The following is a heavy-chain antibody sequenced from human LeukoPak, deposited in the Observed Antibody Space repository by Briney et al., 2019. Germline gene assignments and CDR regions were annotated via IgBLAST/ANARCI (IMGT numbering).Heavy chain of an antibody. J-gene: IGHJ5*01. D-gene: IGHD1-26*01. CDR1: GFTFSSYG. V-gene: IGHV3-30*02. CDR2: IRYDGSNK. CDR3: AKGGIVGPTQSWFDS. Sequence: TGGSLRLSCAASGFTFSSYGMHWVRQAPGKGLEWVAFIRYDGSNKYYADSVKGRFTISRDNSKNTLYLQMNSLRAEDTAMYYCAKGGIVGPTQSWFDSWGQGTLVTVSS.